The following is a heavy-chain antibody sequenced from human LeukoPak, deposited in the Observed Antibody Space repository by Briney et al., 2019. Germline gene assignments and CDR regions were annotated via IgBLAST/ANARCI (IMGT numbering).Heavy chain of an antibody. D-gene: IGHD4-23*01. CDR2: MNPNSGDT. CDR3: TTEDVDITTVAVAI. CDR1: GYTFTSFD. V-gene: IGHV1-8*01. J-gene: IGHJ3*02. Sequence: AASVKVSCKASGYTFTSFDINWVRQATGQGLEWMEWMNPNSGDTGYAQKFQGRVTMTRDTSINTAYMELSSLRSEDTAVYYCTTEDVDITTVAVAIWGQGTMATVSS.